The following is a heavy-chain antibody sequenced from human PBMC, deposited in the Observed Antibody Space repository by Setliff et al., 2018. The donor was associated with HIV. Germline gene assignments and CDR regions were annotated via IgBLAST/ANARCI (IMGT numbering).Heavy chain of an antibody. CDR1: GGSISGYY. J-gene: IGHJ4*02. D-gene: IGHD3-22*01. V-gene: IGHV4-59*01. CDR2: IYYSGST. CDR3: ARGRPDDSVCFGY. Sequence: PSETLSLTCTGYGGSISGYYWSWIRQPPGKGLEWIGYIYYSGSTNYNPSLKSRVTISVDTSKNQFSLKLTSVTAADTAVYYCARGRPDDSVCFGYWGQGTLVTVSS.